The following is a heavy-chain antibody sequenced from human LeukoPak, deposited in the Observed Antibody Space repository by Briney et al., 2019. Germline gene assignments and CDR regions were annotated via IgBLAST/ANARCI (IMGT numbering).Heavy chain of an antibody. CDR2: IYWDDDK. CDR3: AHSGHSNGDYGLIFYY. Sequence: SGPTLVNPTQTLTLTCTFSGFSLRTSGVGVGWIRQPPGKALEWLALIYWDDDKRFIPSLKSRLTITQDTSKNQVVLTMTNMDPVDTATYYCAHSGHSNGDYGLIFYYWGQGTLVTVSS. J-gene: IGHJ4*02. CDR1: GFSLRTSGVG. V-gene: IGHV2-5*02. D-gene: IGHD4-17*01.